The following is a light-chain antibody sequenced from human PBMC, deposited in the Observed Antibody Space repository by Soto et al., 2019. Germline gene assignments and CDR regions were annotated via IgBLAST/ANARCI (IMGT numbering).Light chain of an antibody. CDR3: LQDYGDSWT. CDR2: AAS. J-gene: IGKJ1*01. CDR1: RDVGSD. V-gene: IGKV1-6*01. Sequence: QMTQSPSSLSASVGEKIIITCRASRDVGSDVSWYQQKPGQAPKLLIYAASNLYTGVPSRFSGSRSGTEFTLAISSLQPEDFASYYCLQDYGDSWTFGQGTKVDIK.